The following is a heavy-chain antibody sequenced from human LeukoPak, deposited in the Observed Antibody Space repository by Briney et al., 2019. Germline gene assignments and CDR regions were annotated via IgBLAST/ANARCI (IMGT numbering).Heavy chain of an antibody. D-gene: IGHD1-26*01. CDR3: ARDQTKWELLGY. CDR1: GFTFSSYG. CDR2: IRSDGSVI. Sequence: PGGSLRLSCAASGFTFSSYGMHWVRQAPGKGLEWVAFIRSDGSVIYYAESVKGRFTISRDNSKNTLNLQMNSLRGEDTAVYYCARDQTKWELLGYWGQGTLVTVSS. J-gene: IGHJ4*02. V-gene: IGHV3-30*02.